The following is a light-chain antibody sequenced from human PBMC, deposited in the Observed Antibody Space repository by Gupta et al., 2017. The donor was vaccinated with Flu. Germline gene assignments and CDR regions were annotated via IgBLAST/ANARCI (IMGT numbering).Light chain of an antibody. V-gene: IGKV1-8*01. Sequence: PSSPSASTGDRVTSTGRASHGISSYLAWYQQKPGKAPKLLNYAASTLQSGVPSRFSGSGSGTDFTLTISCLHAEDFATYCCQQDDSFPWTFGQGTKVEIK. CDR3: QQDDSFPWT. CDR2: AAS. CDR1: HGISSY. J-gene: IGKJ1*01.